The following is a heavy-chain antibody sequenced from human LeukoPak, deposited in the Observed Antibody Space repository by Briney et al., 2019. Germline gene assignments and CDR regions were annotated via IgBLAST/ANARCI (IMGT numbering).Heavy chain of an antibody. CDR3: ARGHDYGDYANY. CDR1: GGSISSYY. CDR2: IYYSGST. J-gene: IGHJ4*02. V-gene: IGHV4-59*01. Sequence: SETLSLTCTVSGGSISSYYWSWIRQPPGKGLEWIGYIYYSGSTNYNPSLKSRVTISVDTSKNQFSLKLSSVTAADTAVYYCARGHDYGDYANYWGQGTLVTVSS. D-gene: IGHD4-17*01.